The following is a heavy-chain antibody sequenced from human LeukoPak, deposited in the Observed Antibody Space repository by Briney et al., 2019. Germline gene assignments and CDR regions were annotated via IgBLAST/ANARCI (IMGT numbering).Heavy chain of an antibody. D-gene: IGHD2-8*01. CDR1: GASISGYY. V-gene: IGHV4-59*08. J-gene: IGHJ4*02. Sequence: SETLSLTRTVSGASISGYYWSWIRHPPGKGLEWIGSIHYSGSTNYNPSLKSRVTISADTTKNQFSLKLSSVTAADTAVYYCARQAHCTSDLCYPFDYWGQGTLVTVSS. CDR2: IHYSGST. CDR3: ARQAHCTSDLCYPFDY.